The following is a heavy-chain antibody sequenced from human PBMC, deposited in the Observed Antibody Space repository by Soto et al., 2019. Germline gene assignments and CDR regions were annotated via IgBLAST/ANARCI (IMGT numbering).Heavy chain of an antibody. Sequence: AGGSLRLSCAASGFTFSSYAMSWVRQAPGKGLEWVSAISGSGGSTYYADSVKGRFTISRDNSKNTLYLQMNSLRAEDTAVYYCAKDSTLKGYDFWSGYLYYFDYWGQGTLVTVSS. CDR1: GFTFSSYA. CDR2: ISGSGGST. V-gene: IGHV3-23*01. CDR3: AKDSTLKGYDFWSGYLYYFDY. J-gene: IGHJ4*02. D-gene: IGHD3-3*01.